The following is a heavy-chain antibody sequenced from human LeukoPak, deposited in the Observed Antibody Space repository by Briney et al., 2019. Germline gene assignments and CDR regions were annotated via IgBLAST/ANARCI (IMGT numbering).Heavy chain of an antibody. D-gene: IGHD3-22*01. CDR3: AMVMWLFDP. CDR1: GGSISSSSYY. CDR2: IYYSGST. V-gene: IGHV4-39*01. J-gene: IGHJ5*02. Sequence: SETLSLTCTVSGGSISSSSYYWGWIRQPPGKGPEWIGSIYYSGSTYYNPSLKSRVTISVDTSKNQFSLKLSSVTAADTAVYYCAMVMWLFDPWGQGTLVTVSS.